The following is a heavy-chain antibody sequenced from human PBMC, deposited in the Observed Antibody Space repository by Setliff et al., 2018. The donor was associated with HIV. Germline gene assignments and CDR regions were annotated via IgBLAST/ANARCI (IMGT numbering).Heavy chain of an antibody. CDR2: IQHSGRI. Sequence: PGGSLRLSCAASGFTFSSSEMNWVRQAPGKGLEWIGEIQHSGRINYNPSLRSRVTTSVDTSKNRFSLRLRSVTAADTAVYYCARVSCSSWYSIPRYYYYSMDVWGNGTTVTVSS. V-gene: IGHV4-34*01. CDR1: GFTFSSSE. CDR3: ARVSCSSWYSIPRYYYYSMDV. J-gene: IGHJ6*03. D-gene: IGHD6-13*01.